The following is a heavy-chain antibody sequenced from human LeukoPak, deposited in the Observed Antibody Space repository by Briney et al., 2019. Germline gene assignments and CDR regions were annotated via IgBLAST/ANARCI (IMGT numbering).Heavy chain of an antibody. Sequence: GASVKVSCKASGYTFTTYAMNWVRQAPGQGLEWMGWINTNTGNPTYAQGFTGRFVFSLDTSVSTAYLQISSLKAEDTAVYYCARDRRTHDSNSWDFDYWGQGTLVTVSS. CDR3: ARDRRTHDSNSWDFDY. CDR1: GYTFTTYA. D-gene: IGHD6-13*01. V-gene: IGHV7-4-1*02. CDR2: INTNTGNP. J-gene: IGHJ4*02.